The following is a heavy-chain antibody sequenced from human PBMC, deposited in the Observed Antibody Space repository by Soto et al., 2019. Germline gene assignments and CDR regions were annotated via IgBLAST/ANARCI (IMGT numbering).Heavy chain of an antibody. CDR1: GFNFSNYH. CDR3: ARDDYGDLDY. Sequence: GGSLRLSCAASGFNFSNYHMNWVRQAPGKGLEWVSSISSTGLFIYYADGLKGRFTISRDNGKNSLYLQMSSLRVEDTAVYYCARDDYGDLDYWGQGTLVTVSS. CDR2: ISSTGLFI. V-gene: IGHV3-21*01. D-gene: IGHD4-17*01. J-gene: IGHJ4*02.